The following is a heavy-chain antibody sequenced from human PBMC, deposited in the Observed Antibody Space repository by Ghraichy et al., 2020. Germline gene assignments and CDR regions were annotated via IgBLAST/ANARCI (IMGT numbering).Heavy chain of an antibody. CDR1: GFTVSSNY. CDR3: ATSLNYYYYAMDV. D-gene: IGHD3-9*01. Sequence: GGSLRLSCAASGFTVSSNYMSWVRQAPGKGLEWVSLIYSGGSTYYADSVKGRFTISRDNSKNTLYLQMNSLRAEDTAVYYCATSLNYYYYAMDVWGQGTTVTVSS. CDR2: IYSGGST. V-gene: IGHV3-53*01. J-gene: IGHJ6*02.